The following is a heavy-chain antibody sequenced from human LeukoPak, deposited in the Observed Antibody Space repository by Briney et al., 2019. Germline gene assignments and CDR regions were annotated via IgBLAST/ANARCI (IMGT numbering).Heavy chain of an antibody. CDR3: ARGIGPAVIY. CDR2: IYYSGST. D-gene: IGHD2-2*02. J-gene: IGHJ4*02. V-gene: IGHV4-39*01. CDR1: GGSISSSSYY. Sequence: PSETLSLTCTVSGGSISSSSYYWGWLRQPPGKGLEWIGSIYYSGSTYYNPSLKSRVTISVDTSKNQFSLKLSSVTAADTAVYYCARGIGPAVIYWGQGTLVTVSS.